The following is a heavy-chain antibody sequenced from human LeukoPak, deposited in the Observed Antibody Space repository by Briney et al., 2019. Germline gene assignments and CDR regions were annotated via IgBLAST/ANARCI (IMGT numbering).Heavy chain of an antibody. CDR1: GFTFSSYS. V-gene: IGHV3-21*01. CDR2: ISSSSSYI. J-gene: IGHJ4*02. CDR3: AAQPRGTTVTAHDY. Sequence: GGSLRLSCAASGFTFSSYSMNWVRQAPGKGLEWVSSISSSSSYIYYADSVKGRFTISRDNAKNSLYLQMNSLRAEDTAVYYCAAQPRGTTVTAHDYWGQGTLVTVSS. D-gene: IGHD4-17*01.